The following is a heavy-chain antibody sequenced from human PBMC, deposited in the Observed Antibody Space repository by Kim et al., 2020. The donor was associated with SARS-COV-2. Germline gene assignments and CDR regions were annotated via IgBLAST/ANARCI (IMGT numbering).Heavy chain of an antibody. CDR1: GFTFSSYG. CDR3: ARNRGSYYLDY. Sequence: GGSLRLSCAASGFTFSSYGMHWVRQAPGKGLEWVAVIRYDGSNKYYADSVKGRFTISRDNSKNTLYLQMNSLRAEDTAVYYCARNRGSYYLDYWGQGTLVTVSS. J-gene: IGHJ4*02. D-gene: IGHD1-26*01. V-gene: IGHV3-33*01. CDR2: IRYDGSNK.